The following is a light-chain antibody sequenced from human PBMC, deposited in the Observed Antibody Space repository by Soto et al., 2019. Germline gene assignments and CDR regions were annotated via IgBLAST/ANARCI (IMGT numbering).Light chain of an antibody. CDR1: QSISTS. CDR2: KAS. J-gene: IGKJ4*01. V-gene: IGKV1-5*03. Sequence: DIQMTQSPSILSASVGDRVTITCRASQSISTSLAWYQQKPGKAPNLLISKASNLETGVPSRFSGSGSGTEFTLTVSSLQTDDFATCYCQQLGSYSLAFGGVTKVDIK. CDR3: QQLGSYSLA.